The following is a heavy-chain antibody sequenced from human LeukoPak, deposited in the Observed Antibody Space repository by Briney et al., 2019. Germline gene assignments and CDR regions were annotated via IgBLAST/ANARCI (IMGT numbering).Heavy chain of an antibody. V-gene: IGHV3-15*01. Sequence: GGSLRLSCAVSGFTFSSSWMHWVRQAPGKGLEWVGRIKSKTDGDITDYAAPVKGRFTISRDESKDTLYLQMSGLKAEDTAVYYCTRDKLELRQFDYWGQGTLSPSPQ. D-gene: IGHD1-7*01. CDR3: TRDKLELRQFDY. CDR1: GFTFSSSW. CDR2: IKSKTDGDIT. J-gene: IGHJ4*02.